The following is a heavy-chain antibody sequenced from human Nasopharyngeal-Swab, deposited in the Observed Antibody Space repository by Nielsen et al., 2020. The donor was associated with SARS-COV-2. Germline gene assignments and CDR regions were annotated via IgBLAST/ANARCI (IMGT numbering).Heavy chain of an antibody. CDR3: ARGYLKSGMDV. V-gene: IGHV6-1*01. Sequence: SETLSLTCAISGDSVSSTSTGWNWIRQSPSRGLEWLGRTYYGSKRYTDYAVSVKSRITINADTSKNQFSLQLNSVNPEDTAVYYCARGYLKSGMDVWGQGATVTVSS. CDR1: GDSVSSTSTG. J-gene: IGHJ6*02. CDR2: TYYGSKRYT. D-gene: IGHD1-1*01.